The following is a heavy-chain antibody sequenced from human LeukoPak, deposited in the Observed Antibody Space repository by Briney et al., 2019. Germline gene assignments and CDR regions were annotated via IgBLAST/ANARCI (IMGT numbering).Heavy chain of an antibody. CDR2: ISYDGSNK. D-gene: IGHD1-26*01. CDR1: GFTFSSYG. V-gene: IGHV3-30*18. Sequence: PGRSLRLSCAASGFTFSSYGMHWVRQAPGKGLVWVAVISYDGSNKYYADSVKGRFTISRDNSKNTLYLQMNNLRAEDTAVYYCAKDLGMEWELPPGGFDYWGQGTLVTVSS. CDR3: AKDLGMEWELPPGGFDY. J-gene: IGHJ4*02.